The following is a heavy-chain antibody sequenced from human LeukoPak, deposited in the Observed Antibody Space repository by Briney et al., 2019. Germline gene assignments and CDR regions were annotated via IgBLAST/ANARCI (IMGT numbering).Heavy chain of an antibody. Sequence: SETLSLTCTVSGGSISSYYWSWIRQPPGKGLEWIGYIYYSGSTNYNPSLKSRVTISVDTSKNQFSLKLSSVTAADTAVYYCARRPLGGGIYYFDYWGQGTLVTVSS. CDR2: IYYSGST. V-gene: IGHV4-59*01. CDR1: GGSISSYY. J-gene: IGHJ4*02. D-gene: IGHD1-26*01. CDR3: ARRPLGGGIYYFDY.